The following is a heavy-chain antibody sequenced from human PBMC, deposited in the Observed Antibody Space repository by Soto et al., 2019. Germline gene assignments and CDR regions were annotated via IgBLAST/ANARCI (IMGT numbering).Heavy chain of an antibody. J-gene: IGHJ4*02. CDR2: INHSGST. Sequence: QVQLQQWGAGLLKPSETLSLTCAVYGGSFSGYYWSWIRQPPGKGLEWIGEINHSGSTNYNPSLKSRVTISVDTSKNQFSLKLSSVTAADTAVYYCARGSGYGDDDWGQGTLVTVSS. CDR3: ARGSGYGDDD. V-gene: IGHV4-34*01. D-gene: IGHD5-12*01. CDR1: GGSFSGYY.